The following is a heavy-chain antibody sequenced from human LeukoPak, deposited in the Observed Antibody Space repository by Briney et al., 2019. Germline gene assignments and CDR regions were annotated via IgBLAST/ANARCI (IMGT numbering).Heavy chain of an antibody. D-gene: IGHD3-10*01. CDR2: IKQDGSEK. J-gene: IGHJ4*02. CDR3: ARGTGWFNDY. CDR1: GFTFGDYA. V-gene: IGHV3-7*01. Sequence: GGSLRLSCTASGFTFGDYAMNWVRQAPGKGLEWVANIKQDGSEKYFVDSVRGRFTISRDNAKNSLYLQMNSLRAEDTAVYYCARGTGWFNDYWGQGTLVTVSS.